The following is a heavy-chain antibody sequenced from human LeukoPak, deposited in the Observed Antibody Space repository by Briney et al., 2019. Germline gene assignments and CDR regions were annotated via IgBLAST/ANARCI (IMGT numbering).Heavy chain of an antibody. Sequence: GGSLRLSCAASGFTFSSYSMNWVRQAPGKGLVWVSSISSSSSYIYYADSVKGRFTISRDNAKNSLYLQMNSLRAEDTAVYYCARDARYFDWLLPTRTFDYWGQGTLVTVSS. J-gene: IGHJ4*02. CDR1: GFTFSSYS. D-gene: IGHD3-9*01. CDR2: ISSSSSYI. V-gene: IGHV3-21*01. CDR3: ARDARYFDWLLPTRTFDY.